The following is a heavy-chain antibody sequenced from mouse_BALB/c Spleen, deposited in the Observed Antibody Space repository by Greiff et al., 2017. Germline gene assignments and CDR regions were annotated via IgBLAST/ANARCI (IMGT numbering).Heavy chain of an antibody. CDR3: ARYSPGFAY. Sequence: VQLQESGAELAKPGASVKMSCKASGYTFTSYWMHWVKQRPGQGLEWIGYINPSTGYTEYNQKFKDKATLTADKSSSTAYMQLISLTSEDSAVYYCARYSPGFAYWGQGTLVTVSA. V-gene: IGHV1-7*01. CDR1: GYTFTSYW. CDR2: INPSTGYT. J-gene: IGHJ3*01.